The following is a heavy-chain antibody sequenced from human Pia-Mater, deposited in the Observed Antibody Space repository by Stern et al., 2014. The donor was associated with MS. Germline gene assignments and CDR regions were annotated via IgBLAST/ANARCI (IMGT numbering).Heavy chain of an antibody. V-gene: IGHV1-69*01. CDR3: ARAYTYYSNSAGY. CDR2: IIPTFDTP. J-gene: IGHJ4*02. CDR1: GGTFSSYE. D-gene: IGHD3-10*01. Sequence: VQLVQSGAEVKKPGSSVKVSCKASGGTFSSYEITWVRQAPGQGLEWMEGIIPTFDTPTYAQKFQDRVTISADESTNTAYLELNGLKSDDTAIYFCARAYTYYSNSAGYWGQGTLVTVSS.